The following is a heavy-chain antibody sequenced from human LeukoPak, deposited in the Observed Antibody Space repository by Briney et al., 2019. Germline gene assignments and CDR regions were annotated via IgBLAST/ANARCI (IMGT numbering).Heavy chain of an antibody. CDR3: AKRDSSSWYLLDY. V-gene: IGHV3-30*02. Sequence: GGSLRLSCAASGLPLSSYGMPWVRQAPAKGLDWVAFIRYDGSNKYYADSVKGRFTISRDNSKNTLYLQMNSLRAEDTAVYYCAKRDSSSWYLLDYWGQGTLVTVSS. CDR2: IRYDGSNK. CDR1: GLPLSSYG. D-gene: IGHD6-13*01. J-gene: IGHJ4*02.